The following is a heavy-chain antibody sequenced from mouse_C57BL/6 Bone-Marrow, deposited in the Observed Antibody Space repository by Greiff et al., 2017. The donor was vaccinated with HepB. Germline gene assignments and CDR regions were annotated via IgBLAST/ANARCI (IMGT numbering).Heavy chain of an antibody. CDR2: ISSGGSYT. CDR3: AIAYYSNRYYYAMDY. D-gene: IGHD2-5*01. J-gene: IGHJ4*01. CDR1: GFTFSSYG. V-gene: IGHV5-6*01. Sequence: EVQVVESGGDLVKPGGSLKLSCAASGFTFSSYGMSWVRQTPDKRLEWVATISSGGSYTYYPDSVKGRFTISRDNAKNTLYLQMSSLKSEDTAMYYCAIAYYSNRYYYAMDYWGQGTSVTDSS.